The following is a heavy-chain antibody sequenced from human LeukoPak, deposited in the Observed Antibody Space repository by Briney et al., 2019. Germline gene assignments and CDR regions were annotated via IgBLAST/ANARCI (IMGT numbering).Heavy chain of an antibody. D-gene: IGHD1-7*01. CDR3: ARENNWNYDLDY. CDR1: GGSISSHY. Sequence: SETLSLTCTVSGGSISSHYWSWIRQPPGKGLEWIGCIYYSGSTYYNPSLKSRVTISVDTSKNQFSLKLSSVTAAGTAVYYCARENNWNYDLDYWGQGTLVTVSS. V-gene: IGHV4-59*11. CDR2: IYYSGST. J-gene: IGHJ4*02.